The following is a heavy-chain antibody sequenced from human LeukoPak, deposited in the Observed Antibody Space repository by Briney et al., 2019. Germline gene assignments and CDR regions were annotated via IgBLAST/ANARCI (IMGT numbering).Heavy chain of an antibody. Sequence: PSETLSLTCTVSGGSFSSYYWSWIRQPAGKGLEWLGRIYTSGSTNYNPSLKSRVTMSVDTSKNQFSLKLTSVTAADTAVYYRARLVVITTFDWFDPWGQGTLVTVSS. D-gene: IGHD3-22*01. CDR3: ARLVVITTFDWFDP. CDR1: GGSFSSYY. CDR2: IYTSGST. J-gene: IGHJ5*02. V-gene: IGHV4-4*07.